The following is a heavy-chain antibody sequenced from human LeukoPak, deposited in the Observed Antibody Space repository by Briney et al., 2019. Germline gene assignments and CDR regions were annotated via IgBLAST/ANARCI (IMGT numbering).Heavy chain of an antibody. CDR2: IIPIFGTA. D-gene: IGHD7-27*01. J-gene: IGHJ4*02. V-gene: IGHV1-69*05. CDR1: GGTFSSYA. Sequence: SVKVSCKASGGTFSSYAISWVRQAPGQGLEWMGGIIPIFGTANYAQKFQGRVTITTDESTSTAYMELSSLRSEDTAVYYCAGALNWGSPNDYWGQGTLVTVSS. CDR3: AGALNWGSPNDY.